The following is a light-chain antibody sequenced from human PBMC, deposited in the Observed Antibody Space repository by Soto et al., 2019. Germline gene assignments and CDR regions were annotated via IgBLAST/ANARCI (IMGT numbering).Light chain of an antibody. Sequence: QSVLTQPPSVSGAPGQRVIISCSGSSSNLGAGYVVHWYRRLPGTAPKVLIYGNNNRPSGVPDRFSGPKSGTSASLAIAGLQAEDEADYSCQSYDSSLSSWVFGGGTKLTVL. CDR1: SSNLGAGYV. J-gene: IGLJ3*02. CDR2: GNN. CDR3: QSYDSSLSSWV. V-gene: IGLV1-40*01.